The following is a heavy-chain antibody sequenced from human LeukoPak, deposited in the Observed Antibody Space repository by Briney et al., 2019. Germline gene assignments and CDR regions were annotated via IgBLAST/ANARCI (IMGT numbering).Heavy chain of an antibody. CDR2: ISSSSSYI. CDR1: GFTLSSYS. Sequence: NPGGSLRLSCAASGFTLSSYSMNWVRQAPGKGLEWVSSISSSSSYIYYADSVKGRFTISRDNAKNSLYLQMNSLRAEDTAVYYCARDPPYCSGGSCYFPSNYYYGMDVWGQGTTVTVSS. J-gene: IGHJ6*02. CDR3: ARDPPYCSGGSCYFPSNYYYGMDV. V-gene: IGHV3-21*01. D-gene: IGHD2-15*01.